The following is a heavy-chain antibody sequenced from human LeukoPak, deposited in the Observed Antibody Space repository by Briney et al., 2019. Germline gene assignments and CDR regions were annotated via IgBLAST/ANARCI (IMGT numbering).Heavy chain of an antibody. Sequence: PGGSLRPSCAASGFTFSSYSMNWVRQAPGKGLEWVSSISSSGTYIYYADSVKGRFTISRDNAKNSLFLQMNSLRAEDTAVYYCAKTVQEVYYFDYWGQGTLVTVSS. D-gene: IGHD4-17*01. CDR3: AKTVQEVYYFDY. CDR2: ISSSGTYI. J-gene: IGHJ4*02. V-gene: IGHV3-21*01. CDR1: GFTFSSYS.